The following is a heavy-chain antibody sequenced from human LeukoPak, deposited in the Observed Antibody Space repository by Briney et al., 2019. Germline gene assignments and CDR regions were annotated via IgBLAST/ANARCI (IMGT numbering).Heavy chain of an antibody. J-gene: IGHJ6*03. CDR2: IYYSGST. V-gene: IGHV4-59*01. D-gene: IGHD3-3*01. CDR1: GGSISSYY. Sequence: SETLSLTCTVSGGSISSYYWSWIRQPPGKGLEWIGYIYYSGSTNYNPSLKSRVTISVDTSKNQFSLKLSSVSAADTAVYYCARDKVALEWLPYYYYYYYMDVWGKGTTVTVSS. CDR3: ARDKVALEWLPYYYYYYYMDV.